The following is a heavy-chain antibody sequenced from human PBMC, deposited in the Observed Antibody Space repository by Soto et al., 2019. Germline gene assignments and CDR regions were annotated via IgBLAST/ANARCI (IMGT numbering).Heavy chain of an antibody. CDR3: ARGTPRKDIVLVPAALNYYGMDV. V-gene: IGHV3-30-3*01. CDR1: GFTFSSYA. J-gene: IGHJ6*02. D-gene: IGHD2-2*01. CDR2: ISYDGSNK. Sequence: GGSLRLSCAASGFTFSSYAMHWVRQAPGKGLEWVAVISYDGSNKYYADSVKGRFTISRDNSKNTLYLQMNSLRAEDTAVYYYARGTPRKDIVLVPAALNYYGMDVWGQGTTVTVSS.